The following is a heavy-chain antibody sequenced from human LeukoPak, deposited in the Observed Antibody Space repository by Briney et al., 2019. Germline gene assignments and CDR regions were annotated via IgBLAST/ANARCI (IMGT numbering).Heavy chain of an antibody. Sequence: GGSLRLSCAASGFTFSSYAMSWVRQAPGKGLEWVANIKQDGSEKYYVDSVKGRFTISRDNAQNSLYLQMNSLRAEDTAVYFCARDWTVTTSGGYFDLWGRGTLVTVSS. D-gene: IGHD4-11*01. V-gene: IGHV3-7*03. CDR3: ARDWTVTTSGGYFDL. CDR2: IKQDGSEK. CDR1: GFTFSSYA. J-gene: IGHJ2*01.